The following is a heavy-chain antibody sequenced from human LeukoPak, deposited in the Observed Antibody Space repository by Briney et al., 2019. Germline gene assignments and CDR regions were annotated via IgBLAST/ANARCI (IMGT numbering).Heavy chain of an antibody. CDR1: GYTFTSYD. J-gene: IGHJ4*02. Sequence: ASVKASCKASGYTFTSYDINRVRQATGQGLEWMGWMNPNSGNTGYAQKFQGRVTMTRNTSISTAYMELSSLRSEDTAVYYCARSGDSSGYFDYWGQGTLVTVSS. CDR2: MNPNSGNT. V-gene: IGHV1-8*01. CDR3: ARSGDSSGYFDY. D-gene: IGHD3-22*01.